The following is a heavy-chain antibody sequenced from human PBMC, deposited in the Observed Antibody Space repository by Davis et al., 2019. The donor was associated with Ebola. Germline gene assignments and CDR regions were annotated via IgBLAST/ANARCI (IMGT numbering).Heavy chain of an antibody. D-gene: IGHD3-10*01. V-gene: IGHV3-30*04. J-gene: IGHJ5*02. CDR2: ISYDGSNK. CDR3: ARERRLWFGELFSAGWFDP. CDR1: GFTFSSYA. Sequence: GGSLRLSCAASGFTFSSYAMHWVRQAPGKGLEWVAVISYDGSNKYYADSVKGRFTISRDNSKNTLYLQLNSLRAEDTAVYYCARERRLWFGELFSAGWFDPWGQGTLVTVSS.